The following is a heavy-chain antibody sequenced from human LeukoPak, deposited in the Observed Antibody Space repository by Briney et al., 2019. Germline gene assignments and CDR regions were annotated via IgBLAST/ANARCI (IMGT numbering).Heavy chain of an antibody. CDR2: ISWNSGSI. J-gene: IGHJ5*02. Sequence: GGSLRLSCAASGFTFDDYAMHWVRQAPGKGLEWVSGISWNSGSIGYADSVKGRFTISRDNAKNSLYLQMNSLRAEDMALYYCAKGISRDYYSSGYNWFDPWGQGTLVTVSS. D-gene: IGHD3-22*01. CDR3: AKGISRDYYSSGYNWFDP. CDR1: GFTFDDYA. V-gene: IGHV3-9*03.